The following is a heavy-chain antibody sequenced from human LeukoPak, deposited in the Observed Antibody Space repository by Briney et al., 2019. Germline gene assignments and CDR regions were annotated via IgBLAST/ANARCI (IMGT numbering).Heavy chain of an antibody. CDR3: AKLPYYDSSGYYYVGIDY. CDR1: GFTFSSYA. V-gene: IGHV3-23*01. D-gene: IGHD3-22*01. CDR2: ISGSGGST. J-gene: IGHJ4*02. Sequence: GGSLRLSCAASGFTFSSYAMSWVRQAPGKGLEWVSAISGSGGSTYYADSVKGRFTISRDNSKNTLYLQVNSLRAEDAAVYYCAKLPYYDSSGYYYVGIDYWGQGTLVTVSS.